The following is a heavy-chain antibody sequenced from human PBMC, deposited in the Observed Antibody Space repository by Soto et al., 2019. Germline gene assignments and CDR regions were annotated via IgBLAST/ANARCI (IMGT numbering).Heavy chain of an antibody. CDR1: GLTFSHFG. J-gene: IGHJ4*02. CDR2: ISDDGSNK. Sequence: QEPMVESGGGVVQPGRSLRLSCVASGLTFSHFGMHWFRQAPGKGLEWVAVISDDGSNKYYADSVEGRFTISRDNSKNTLFLPVNSLRTEDTAVYYFANSKLVGGNSSIFDFWGQGTLVTVSS. D-gene: IGHD2-21*01. CDR3: ANSKLVGGNSSIFDF. V-gene: IGHV3-30*18.